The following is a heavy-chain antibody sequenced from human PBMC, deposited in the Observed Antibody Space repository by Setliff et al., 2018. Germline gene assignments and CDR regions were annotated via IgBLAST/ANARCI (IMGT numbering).Heavy chain of an antibody. Sequence: PSETLSLTCTVSGGSVRGYYWSWIRQPPGKGLEWIGYMYYSGDTYYNPSPKSRVTISVDTSRNQFSLELRSVTAADTAVYYCARLPPLHTPMALTFDYWGQGTLVTVSS. V-gene: IGHV4-59*08. CDR2: MYYSGDT. J-gene: IGHJ4*02. CDR1: GGSVRGYY. D-gene: IGHD5-18*01. CDR3: ARLPPLHTPMALTFDY.